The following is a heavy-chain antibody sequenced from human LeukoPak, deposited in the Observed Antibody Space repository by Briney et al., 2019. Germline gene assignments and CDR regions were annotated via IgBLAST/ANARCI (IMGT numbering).Heavy chain of an antibody. CDR1: GYSFTSYW. CDR3: ARRYCDILTGYSEYFDY. CDR2: IYPGDSDT. V-gene: IGHV5-51*01. Sequence: GESLKISCKGSGYSFTSYWIGWVRQMPGKGLEWMGIIYPGDSDTRYSPSFQGQVTISADKSISTAYLQWSSLKASDTAMYYCARRYCDILTGYSEYFDYWGQGTLVTVSS. D-gene: IGHD3-9*01. J-gene: IGHJ4*02.